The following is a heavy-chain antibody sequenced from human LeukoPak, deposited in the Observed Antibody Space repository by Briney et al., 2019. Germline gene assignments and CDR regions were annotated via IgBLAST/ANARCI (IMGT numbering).Heavy chain of an antibody. J-gene: IGHJ4*02. CDR2: IYYSGST. CDR1: GGSIGSGGYY. D-gene: IGHD3-10*01. CDR3: ASASYYYGSGREQDFDY. Sequence: SQTLSLTCTVSGGSIGSGGYYWSWIRQHPGKGLEWIGYIYYSGSTYYNPSLKSRVTISVDTSKNQFSLKLSSVTAADTAVYYCASASYYYGSGREQDFDYWGQGTLVTVSS. V-gene: IGHV4-31*03.